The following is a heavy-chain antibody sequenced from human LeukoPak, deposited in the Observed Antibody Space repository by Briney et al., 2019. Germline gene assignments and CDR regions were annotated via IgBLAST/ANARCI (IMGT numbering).Heavy chain of an antibody. D-gene: IGHD3-10*01. V-gene: IGHV4-34*01. Sequence: SETLSLTCAVYGGSFSGYYWSWIRQPPGEGLEWIGEINHSGSTNYNPSPKSRVTISVDTSKNQFSLKLSSVTAADRAVYYCARRRITMVRGVIIKFPLDYWGQVTLVTVSS. J-gene: IGHJ4*02. CDR2: INHSGST. CDR1: GGSFSGYY. CDR3: ARRRITMVRGVIIKFPLDY.